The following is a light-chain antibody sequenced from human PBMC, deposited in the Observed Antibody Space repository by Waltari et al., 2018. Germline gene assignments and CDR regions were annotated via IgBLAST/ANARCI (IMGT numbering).Light chain of an antibody. V-gene: IGKV3-11*01. CDR1: QSIGNY. CDR2: GAS. J-gene: IGKJ5*01. Sequence: EIVLTQAPATLSLSPGERGTLSCRASQSIGNYLAWYHQKPGQAPRLLIYGASDRATGIPARFSGSGSGTDFTLTISSLEPEDFAVYYCQQRGDWPITFGQGTRLEIK. CDR3: QQRGDWPIT.